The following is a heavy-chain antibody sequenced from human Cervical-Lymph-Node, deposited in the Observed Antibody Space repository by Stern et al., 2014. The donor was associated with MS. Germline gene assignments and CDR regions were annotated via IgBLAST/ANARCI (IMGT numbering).Heavy chain of an antibody. D-gene: IGHD6-19*01. CDR1: GYTFISYY. J-gene: IGHJ6*02. V-gene: IGHV1-46*01. CDR2: INPSGGTT. CDR3: AREVAGHRLGMMDV. Sequence: QVQLVQSGAEVKKPGASVKVSCKASGYTFISYYKHWVRQAPGQGLEWMGIINPSGGTTSHAQKFQGRVTMTRDTSTSTVYMELSSLRSEDTAVYYCAREVAGHRLGMMDVWGQGTTVTVSS.